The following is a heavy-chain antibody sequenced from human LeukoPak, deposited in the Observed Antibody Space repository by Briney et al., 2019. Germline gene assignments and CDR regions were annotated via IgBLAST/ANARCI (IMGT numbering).Heavy chain of an antibody. CDR2: VYHSGTT. V-gene: IGHV4-39*07. D-gene: IGHD3-22*01. CDR3: ARIHYYDTKIDY. Sequence: SETLPLTCTVSGGSISSSSYYWGWIRQPPGKGLEWIGCVYHSGTTYYSPSLKSRVTISVDTSKNQFSLKLRSVTAAGTAVYYCARIHYYDTKIDYWGQGTLVTVSS. J-gene: IGHJ4*02. CDR1: GGSISSSSYY.